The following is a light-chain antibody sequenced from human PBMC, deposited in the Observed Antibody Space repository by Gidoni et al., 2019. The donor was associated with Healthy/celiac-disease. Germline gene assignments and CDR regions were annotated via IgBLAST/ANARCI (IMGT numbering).Light chain of an antibody. J-gene: IGKJ1*01. CDR1: QSISSY. V-gene: IGKV1-39*01. CDR3: QQSYSTPWT. Sequence: DIQMTQSPSSLSASVGDRVTITCRASQSISSYLNLYQQKPGKAPKLLIYAASSLQSGLPSRFSGSGSWTDFTLTISSLQPEDFATYYCQQSYSTPWTFGQGTKVEIK. CDR2: AAS.